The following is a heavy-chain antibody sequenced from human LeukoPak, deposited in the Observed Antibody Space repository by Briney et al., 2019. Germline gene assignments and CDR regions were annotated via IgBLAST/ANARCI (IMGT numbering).Heavy chain of an antibody. Sequence: GESLRLSCVASRFTFSSYGMHWVRQAPGKGLEWVAFIRYDGTNKYYVDSVKGRFTMSRDNSKNTLYLQMNSLRAEDTAVYYCAKDLLAGHYYDSSGYYPSFHFWGQGTLVTVSS. D-gene: IGHD3-22*01. J-gene: IGHJ4*02. CDR1: RFTFSSYG. V-gene: IGHV3-30*02. CDR3: AKDLLAGHYYDSSGYYPSFHF. CDR2: IRYDGTNK.